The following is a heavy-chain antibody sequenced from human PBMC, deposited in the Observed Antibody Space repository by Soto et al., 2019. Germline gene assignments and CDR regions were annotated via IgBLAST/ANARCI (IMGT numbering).Heavy chain of an antibody. V-gene: IGHV3-21*01. CDR1: WFTLRNHS. Sequence: GGVPRLSCAAPWFTLRNHSMNWVRPAPGKGVEGGSSISSSSSYIYYADSVKGRFTISRDNAKNSLYLQMNSLRAEDTAVYYCAREFLGYCSSTSCYAFRYFDYWGQGTLVTVSS. CDR3: AREFLGYCSSTSCYAFRYFDY. J-gene: IGHJ4*02. D-gene: IGHD2-2*01. CDR2: ISSSSSYI.